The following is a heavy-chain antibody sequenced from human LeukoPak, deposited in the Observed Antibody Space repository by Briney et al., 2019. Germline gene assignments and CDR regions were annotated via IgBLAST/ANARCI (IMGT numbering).Heavy chain of an antibody. CDR3: AGEKDCSGTRCPLYLDY. D-gene: IGHD2-15*01. CDR1: GFYVNNNF. Sequence: GSLRLSCAASGFYVNNNFMSWVRQAPGKGLEWVSVILSGGTTYYADSVKGRFTISRDNSRNTLYLQMNSLRAEDTAVYYCAGEKDCSGTRCPLYLDYWGQGTLVTVSS. V-gene: IGHV3-53*01. J-gene: IGHJ4*02. CDR2: ILSGGTT.